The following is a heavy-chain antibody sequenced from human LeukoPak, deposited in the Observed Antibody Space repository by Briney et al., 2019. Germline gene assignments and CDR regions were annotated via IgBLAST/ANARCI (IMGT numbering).Heavy chain of an antibody. Sequence: SETLSLTCTVSGGSISSSSYYWGWIRQPPGKGLEWIGSIYYSGSTYYNPSLKSRVTISVDTSKNQFSLKLSSVTAADTAVYYCARDRRGTWDYYGSGSYYNDGTDWGQGTLVTVSS. J-gene: IGHJ4*02. CDR1: GGSISSSSYY. CDR2: IYYSGST. V-gene: IGHV4-39*07. CDR3: ARDRRGTWDYYGSGSYYNDGTD. D-gene: IGHD3-10*01.